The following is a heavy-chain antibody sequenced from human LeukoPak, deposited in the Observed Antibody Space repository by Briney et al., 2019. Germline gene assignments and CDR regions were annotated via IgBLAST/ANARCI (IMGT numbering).Heavy chain of an antibody. J-gene: IGHJ4*02. V-gene: IGHV3-48*03. CDR3: ARDTRRAAYYYDSSGYAFDY. Sequence: GGSLRLSCAASGFTFSSYEMNWVRQAPGKGLEWVSYISSSGSTVYYADSVKGRFTISRDNAKNSLYLQMNSLRAEDTAVYYCARDTRRAAYYYDSSGYAFDYWGQGTLVTVSS. D-gene: IGHD3-22*01. CDR2: ISSSGSTV. CDR1: GFTFSSYE.